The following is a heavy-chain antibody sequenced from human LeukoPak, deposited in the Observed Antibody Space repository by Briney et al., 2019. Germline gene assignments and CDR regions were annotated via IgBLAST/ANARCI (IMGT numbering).Heavy chain of an antibody. CDR1: GGSISSGDYS. Sequence: SQTLSLTCAVSGGSISSGDYSWSWIRQPPGKGLEWIGYIYHSGSTYYNPSLKSRVTISVDRSKNQFSLKLSSVTAADTAVYYCARGLASRRNWFDPWGQGTLVTVSS. CDR3: ARGLASRRNWFDP. J-gene: IGHJ5*02. D-gene: IGHD2-2*01. V-gene: IGHV4-30-2*01. CDR2: IYHSGST.